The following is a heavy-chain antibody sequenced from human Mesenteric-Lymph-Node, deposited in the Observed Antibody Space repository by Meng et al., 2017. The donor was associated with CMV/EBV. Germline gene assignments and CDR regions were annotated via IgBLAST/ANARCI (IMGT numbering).Heavy chain of an antibody. CDR3: AKYGFCTSSTCYRFWDYYGMDV. V-gene: IGHV3-74*03. CDR1: GFDFTYYW. D-gene: IGHD2-2*02. CDR2: IHRDATTT. J-gene: IGHJ6*02. Sequence: GGSLRLSCAASGFDFTYYWIHWVRQAPGKGLVWVSHIHRDATTTTYADSVKGRFTISRDTSKNTLYLQMNSLRAEDTAVYYCAKYGFCTSSTCYRFWDYYGMDVWGQGTTVTVSS.